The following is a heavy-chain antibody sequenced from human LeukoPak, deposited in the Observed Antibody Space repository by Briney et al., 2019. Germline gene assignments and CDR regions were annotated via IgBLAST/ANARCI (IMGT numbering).Heavy chain of an antibody. Sequence: GESLKISCKGSGYSFTSYWIGWVRQMPGKGLEWMGIIYPGDSDTRYSPSFQGQVTISADKSISTAYLQWSSLKASDTAMYYCARPPYGDYDGAYYFDYWGQGTLVTVSS. D-gene: IGHD4-17*01. CDR2: IYPGDSDT. V-gene: IGHV5-51*01. CDR1: GYSFTSYW. CDR3: ARPPYGDYDGAYYFDY. J-gene: IGHJ4*02.